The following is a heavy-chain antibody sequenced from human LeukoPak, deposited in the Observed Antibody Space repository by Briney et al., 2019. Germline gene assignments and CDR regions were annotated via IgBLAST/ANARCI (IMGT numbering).Heavy chain of an antibody. CDR1: GFTFSSFA. CDR3: AKDRGDWKYFNY. J-gene: IGHJ4*02. Sequence: GGSLRLSCAASGFTFSSFAINWVRQAPGKGLEWVAFIRYDGSDKYYADPVKGRFTISRDNSKNTLYLQMNNLRVEDTAVYYCAKDRGDWKYFNYWGQGTLVTVSS. D-gene: IGHD1-1*01. CDR2: IRYDGSDK. V-gene: IGHV3-30*02.